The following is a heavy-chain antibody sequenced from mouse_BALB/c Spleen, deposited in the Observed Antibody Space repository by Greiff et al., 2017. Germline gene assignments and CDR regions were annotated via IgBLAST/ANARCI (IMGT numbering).Heavy chain of an antibody. CDR1: GYTFTSYW. V-gene: IGHV1-7*01. CDR2: INPSTGYT. CDR3: ARSRRYDAMDY. J-gene: IGHJ4*01. Sequence: QVQLKESGAELAKPGASVKMSCKASGYTFTSYWMHWVKQRPGQGLEWIGYINPSTGYTEYNQKFKDKATLTADKSSSTAYMQLGSLTSEDSAVYYCARSRRYDAMDYWGQGTSVTVSS.